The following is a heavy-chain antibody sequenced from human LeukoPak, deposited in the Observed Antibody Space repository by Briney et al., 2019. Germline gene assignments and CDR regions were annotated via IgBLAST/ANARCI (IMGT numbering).Heavy chain of an antibody. V-gene: IGHV3-30-3*01. CDR2: ISYDGSNK. J-gene: IGHJ4*02. CDR1: GFTFSSYA. Sequence: SGGSLRLSCAASGFTFSSYAMHWVRQAPGKGLEWVAVISYDGSNKYYAGSVKGRSTISRDNSKNTLYLQMNSLRDEDTAVYYCARDPPADYWGQGTLVTVSS. CDR3: ARDPPADY.